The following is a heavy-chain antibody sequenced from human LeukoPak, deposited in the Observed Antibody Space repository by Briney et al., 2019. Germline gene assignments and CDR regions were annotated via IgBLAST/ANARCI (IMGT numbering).Heavy chain of an antibody. J-gene: IGHJ6*03. D-gene: IGHD6-13*01. Sequence: ASLKVSCKVSGYTLTELSMHWVRQAPREGLEWMGGFDPEDGETIYAQKFQGRVTMTEDTSTDTAYMEVSSLRSEDTAVCYCATGRGIAAAGPYTYYYYYYMYVWGKGTTVTVSS. CDR3: ATGRGIAAAGPYTYYYYYYMYV. CDR2: FDPEDGET. V-gene: IGHV1-24*01. CDR1: GYTLTELS.